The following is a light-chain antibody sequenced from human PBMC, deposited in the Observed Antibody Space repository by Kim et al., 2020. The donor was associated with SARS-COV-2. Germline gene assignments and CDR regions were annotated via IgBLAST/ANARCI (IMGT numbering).Light chain of an antibody. CDR2: GAS. J-gene: IGKJ4*01. V-gene: IGKV3-20*01. CDR3: QQYGSPLLT. CDR1: QSVTSSY. Sequence: SPGERATLSCRARQSVTSSYLAWYQQKPGQAPRLIIYGASSRASGMPDRFSGSGSGTDFTLTISRLEPEDFAVYYCQQYGSPLLTFGGGTKVDIK.